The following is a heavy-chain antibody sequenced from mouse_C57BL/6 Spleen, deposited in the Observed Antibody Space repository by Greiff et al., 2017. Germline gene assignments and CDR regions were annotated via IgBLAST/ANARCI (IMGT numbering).Heavy chain of an antibody. Sequence: QVQLQQSGAELVKPGASVKISCKASGYAFSSYWMNWVKQRPGKGLEWIGQIYPGDGDTNYNGKFKGKATLTADKSSSTAYMQLSSLTSEDSAVYFCARRRDYDRGGFAYWGQGTLVTVSA. D-gene: IGHD2-4*01. CDR1: GYAFSSYW. V-gene: IGHV1-80*01. CDR3: ARRRDYDRGGFAY. J-gene: IGHJ3*01. CDR2: IYPGDGDT.